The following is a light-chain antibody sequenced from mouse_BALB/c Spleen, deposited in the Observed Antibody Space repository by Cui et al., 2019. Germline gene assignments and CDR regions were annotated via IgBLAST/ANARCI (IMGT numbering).Light chain of an antibody. CDR1: SSVSY. Sequence: QIVLTQSPAHMSESPGEKVTMTCSASSSVSYMYWYQQKPRSSPKPWIYLTSNLASGVPARFSGSGSGTSYSLTISSMEAEDAATYYCQQWSSNPLTFGAGTKLELK. CDR2: LTS. J-gene: IGKJ5*01. CDR3: QQWSSNPLT. V-gene: IGKV4-68*01.